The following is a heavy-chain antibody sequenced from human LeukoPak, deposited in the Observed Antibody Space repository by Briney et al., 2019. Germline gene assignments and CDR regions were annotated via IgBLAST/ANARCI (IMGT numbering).Heavy chain of an antibody. V-gene: IGHV3-9*01. CDR3: AKDIYGSGDYMDV. Sequence: GRSLRLSCAASGFTFDDYAMHWVRHAPGKGLEWVSGISWNSGSIGYADSVKGRFTISRDNAKNSLYLQMNSLRAEDTALYYCAKDIYGSGDYMDVGGKGTTVTISS. CDR1: GFTFDDYA. J-gene: IGHJ6*03. D-gene: IGHD3-10*01. CDR2: ISWNSGSI.